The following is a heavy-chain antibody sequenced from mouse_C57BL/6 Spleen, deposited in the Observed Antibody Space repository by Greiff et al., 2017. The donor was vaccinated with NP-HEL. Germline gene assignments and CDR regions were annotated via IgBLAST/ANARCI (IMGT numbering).Heavy chain of an antibody. D-gene: IGHD1-1*02. J-gene: IGHJ2*01. CDR1: GFTFSSYA. CDR2: ISDGGSYT. CDR3: AREGTMAHFDY. Sequence: EVQLVESGGGLVKPGGSLKLSCAASGFTFSSYAMSWVRQTPEKRLEWVATISDGGSYTYYPDNVKGRFTISRDNAKNNLYLQMSHLKSEDTAMYYCAREGTMAHFDYWGQGTTLTVSS. V-gene: IGHV5-4*01.